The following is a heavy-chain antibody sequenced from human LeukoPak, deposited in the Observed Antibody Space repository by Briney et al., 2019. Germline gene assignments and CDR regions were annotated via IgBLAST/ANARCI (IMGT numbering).Heavy chain of an antibody. CDR2: INHDGSET. V-gene: IGHV3-7*01. CDR1: GFSFSDYW. J-gene: IGHJ4*02. D-gene: IGHD3-10*01. CDR3: GRRGSLSDY. Sequence: GGSLRLSCAASGFSFSDYWMSWVRQAPGKGLEWVANINHDGSETHYVDSVKGRFTISRDNAKNSLSLQMTSLRDVDTALYYCGRRGSLSDYWGQGSLVSVSS.